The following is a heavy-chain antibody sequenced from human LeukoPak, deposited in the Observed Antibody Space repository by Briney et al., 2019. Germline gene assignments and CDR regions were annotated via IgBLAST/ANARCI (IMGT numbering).Heavy chain of an antibody. J-gene: IGHJ4*02. CDR2: IKQDGNEK. CDR3: ARHSGSYYRSLDY. CDR1: GITFSSYW. V-gene: IGHV3-7*01. Sequence: PGGSLRLSCAASGITFSSYWMSWVRQAPGKGLEWVANIKQDGNEKYYVDSVKGRFTISRDNAKNSLYLQMNSLRAEDTAVYYCARHSGSYYRSLDYWGQGTLVTVSS. D-gene: IGHD1-26*01.